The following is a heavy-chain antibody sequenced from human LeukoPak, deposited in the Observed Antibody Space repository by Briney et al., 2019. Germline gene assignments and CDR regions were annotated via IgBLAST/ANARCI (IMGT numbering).Heavy chain of an antibody. J-gene: IGHJ6*03. CDR3: ARGLIPATYYDFWSGSFYYYYYMDV. Sequence: ASVKVSCKASGYTFTSYDINWVRQATGQGLEWMGWMNPNSGNTGYAQKFQGRVTITRNTSISTAYMELSSLRSEDTAVYYCARGLIPATYYDFWSGSFYYYYYMDVWGKGTTVTVSS. D-gene: IGHD3-3*01. V-gene: IGHV1-8*03. CDR1: GYTFTSYD. CDR2: MNPNSGNT.